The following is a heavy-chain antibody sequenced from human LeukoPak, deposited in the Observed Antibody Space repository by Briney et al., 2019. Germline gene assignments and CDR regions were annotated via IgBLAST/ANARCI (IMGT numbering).Heavy chain of an antibody. D-gene: IGHD6-13*01. Sequence: GESLKISWKISGYKLTNNWIGWVRQVPGKGLEWMGLIYPGYSDAKYSPSFQGQVTLSVDASISTAYLQLSGLRALDTAIYYCVRFALTSSLDHWGQGTLVTVSS. CDR1: GYKLTNNW. CDR2: IYPGYSDA. V-gene: IGHV5-51*01. CDR3: VRFALTSSLDH. J-gene: IGHJ5*02.